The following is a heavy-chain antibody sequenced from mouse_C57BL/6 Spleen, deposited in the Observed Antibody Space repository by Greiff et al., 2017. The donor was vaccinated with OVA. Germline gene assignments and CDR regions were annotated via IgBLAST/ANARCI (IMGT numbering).Heavy chain of an antibody. Sequence: VQLQQPGAELVKPGASVKLSCKASGYTFTSYWMHWVKQRPGQGLEWIGMIHPNSGSTNYNEKFKSKATLTVDKSSSTAYMQLSSLTSEDSAVYYGARKGIYDGYSSFAYWGQGTLVTVSA. CDR1: GYTFTSYW. D-gene: IGHD2-3*01. J-gene: IGHJ3*01. CDR2: IHPNSGST. V-gene: IGHV1-64*01. CDR3: ARKGIYDGYSSFAY.